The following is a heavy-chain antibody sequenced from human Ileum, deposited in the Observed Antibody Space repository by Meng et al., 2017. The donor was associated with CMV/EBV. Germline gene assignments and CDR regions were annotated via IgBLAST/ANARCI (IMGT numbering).Heavy chain of an antibody. CDR2: IYGSGST. Sequence: VYGHSLSSGDSSWSWVRQPPGKGLGWIGYIYGSGSTSYNPSLESRVTISVDTSKNQFSLKVMSVTAADTAVYYCAREGTNSYYFDYWGQGTLVTVSS. J-gene: IGHJ4*02. D-gene: IGHD1-14*01. CDR3: AREGTNSYYFDY. CDR1: GHSLSSGDSS. V-gene: IGHV4-30-4*01.